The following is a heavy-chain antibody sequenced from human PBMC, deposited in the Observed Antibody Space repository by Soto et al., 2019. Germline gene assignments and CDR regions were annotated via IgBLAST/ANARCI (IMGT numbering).Heavy chain of an antibody. D-gene: IGHD3-10*01. V-gene: IGHV1-18*01. CDR3: ARVTYYYGSGSSGHWFDP. J-gene: IGHJ5*02. CDR1: GYTFTSYG. Sequence: ASVKVSCKASGYTFTSYGISWVRQAPGQGLEWMGRISAYNGNTNYAQKLQGRVTMTTDTSTSTAYMELRSLRSDDTAVYYCARVTYYYGSGSSGHWFDPWGQGTLVTVSS. CDR2: ISAYNGNT.